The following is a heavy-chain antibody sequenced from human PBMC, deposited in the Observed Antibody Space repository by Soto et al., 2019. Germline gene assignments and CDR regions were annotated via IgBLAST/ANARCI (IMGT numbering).Heavy chain of an antibody. J-gene: IGHJ4*02. D-gene: IGHD4-17*01. CDR2: IYHSGST. CDR3: ARAMTTVTTLDY. CDR1: GGSISSGDYY. Sequence: PSETLSLTCTVSGGSISSGDYYWSWIRQPPGKGLEWIGYIYHSGSTYYNPSLKSRVTISVDRSKNQFSLKLSSVTAADTAVYYCARAMTTVTTLDYWGQGTLVTVSS. V-gene: IGHV4-30-2*01.